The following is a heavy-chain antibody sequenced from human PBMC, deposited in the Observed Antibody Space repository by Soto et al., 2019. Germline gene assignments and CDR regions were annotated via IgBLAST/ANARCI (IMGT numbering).Heavy chain of an antibody. CDR2: IYYSGST. CDR3: ARAHLVVVVAATKTRNWLDP. V-gene: IGHV4-30-4*01. Sequence: PSETLSLTCTVSGGSISSGDYYWSWIRQPPGKGLEWIGYIYYSGSTYYNPSLKSRVTISVDTSKNQFSLKLSSVTAADTAVYYCARAHLVVVVAATKTRNWLDPCGQGTLVTVSS. J-gene: IGHJ5*02. CDR1: GGSISSGDYY. D-gene: IGHD2-15*01.